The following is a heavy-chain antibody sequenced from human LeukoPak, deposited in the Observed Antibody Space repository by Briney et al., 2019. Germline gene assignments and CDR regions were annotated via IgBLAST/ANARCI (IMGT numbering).Heavy chain of an antibody. D-gene: IGHD5-12*01. CDR2: ISSSSTYI. Sequence: GGSLRLSCAASGFTFTSYRMDWVRQAPGKGLEWVSSISSSSTYIYYADSVKGQFTISRDNAKDSLYLQMNSLRAEDTALYYCARVRSGYVQNDYWGQGTLVTVSS. CDR1: GFTFTSYR. CDR3: ARVRSGYVQNDY. J-gene: IGHJ4*02. V-gene: IGHV3-21*01.